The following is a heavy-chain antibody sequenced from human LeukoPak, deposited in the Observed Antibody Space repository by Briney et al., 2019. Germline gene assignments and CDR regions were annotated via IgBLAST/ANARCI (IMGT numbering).Heavy chain of an antibody. V-gene: IGHV1-69*05. CDR1: GGIFNSYA. CDR2: IIPIFDTA. CDR3: ASGSPSIAARLLFDY. D-gene: IGHD6-6*01. Sequence: SEKVSCKASGGIFNSYAISWVRQPPAQGLECMGKIIPIFDTANYAQKFQGRVTITTDESASTAYMELSSLRSEDTAVYYCASGSPSIAARLLFDYWGQGTLVTVSS. J-gene: IGHJ4*02.